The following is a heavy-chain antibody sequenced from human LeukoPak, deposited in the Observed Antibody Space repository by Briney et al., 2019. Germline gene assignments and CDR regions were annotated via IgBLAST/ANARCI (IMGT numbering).Heavy chain of an antibody. CDR3: ARATYYDDSSGYYPLNWFDP. V-gene: IGHV4-34*01. D-gene: IGHD3-22*01. CDR1: GGSFSGYY. Sequence: SETLSLTCAVYGGSFSGYYWSWIRQPPGKGLEWIGEINHSGSTNYNPSLTSRVTISVDTSKNQFSLKLSSVTAADTAVYYCARATYYDDSSGYYPLNWFDPWGQGTLVTVSS. J-gene: IGHJ5*02. CDR2: INHSGST.